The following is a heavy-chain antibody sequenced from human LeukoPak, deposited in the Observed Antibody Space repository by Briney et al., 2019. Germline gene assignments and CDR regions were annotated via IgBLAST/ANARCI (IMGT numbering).Heavy chain of an antibody. CDR2: MNPNSGNT. CDR1: GYTFSSDD. CDR3: ARAKTKVVVATVYYYYGMDV. J-gene: IGHJ6*02. V-gene: IGHV1-8*01. Sequence: GASVKVSCKASGYTFSSDDINWVRQATGQGLEWMGWMNPNSGNTGYVQKFQGRVTMTRNTSISTAYMGLSSLRSDDTAVYYCARAKTKVVVATVYYYYGMDVWGQGTTVTVSS. D-gene: IGHD2-15*01.